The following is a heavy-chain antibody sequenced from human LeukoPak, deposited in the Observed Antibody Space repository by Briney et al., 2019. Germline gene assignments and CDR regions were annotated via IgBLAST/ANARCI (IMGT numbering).Heavy chain of an antibody. CDR2: VYYSGRT. CDR1: GGSISNYY. J-gene: IGHJ4*02. V-gene: IGHV4-59*01. Sequence: PSETLSLTCTVSGGSISNYYWSWIRQPPGKGLKWIGYVYYSGRTNYNPSLNSRVTISVDTSKNQFSLKLSSVTAADTAVYYCARAAYCGGDCYYYFDYWGQGTLVTVSS. D-gene: IGHD2-21*02. CDR3: ARAAYCGGDCYYYFDY.